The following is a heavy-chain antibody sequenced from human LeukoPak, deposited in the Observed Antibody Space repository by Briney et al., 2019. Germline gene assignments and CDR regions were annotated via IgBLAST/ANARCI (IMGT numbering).Heavy chain of an antibody. CDR1: GGSFSSEA. J-gene: IGHJ6*03. V-gene: IGHV1-18*01. D-gene: IGHD6-6*01. CDR2: ISAYNGNT. Sequence: ASVKVSCKAFGGSFSSEAISWVRQAPGQGLEWMGWISAYNGNTNYAQKLQGRVTVTTDTSTSTAYMELRSLRSDDTAVYYCARVKLSSSRYYYYMDVWGKGTTVTVSS. CDR3: ARVKLSSSRYYYYMDV.